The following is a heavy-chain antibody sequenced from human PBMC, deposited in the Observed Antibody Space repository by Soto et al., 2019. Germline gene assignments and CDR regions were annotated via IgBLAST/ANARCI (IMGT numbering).Heavy chain of an antibody. CDR1: GYTFTSYG. J-gene: IGHJ6*02. V-gene: IGHV1-18*01. Sequence: ASVKVSCKASGYTFTSYGISWVRQAPGQGLEWMGWISAYNGNTNYAQKLQGRVTMTTDTSTSTAYMELRSLRSDDTAVYYCARERTYYDFWSGSHYYYYGMDVWGQGTTVTVSS. CDR3: ARERTYYDFWSGSHYYYYGMDV. D-gene: IGHD3-3*01. CDR2: ISAYNGNT.